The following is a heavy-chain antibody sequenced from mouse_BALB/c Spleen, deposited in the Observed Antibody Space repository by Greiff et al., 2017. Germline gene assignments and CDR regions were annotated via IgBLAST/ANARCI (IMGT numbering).Heavy chain of an antibody. D-gene: IGHD2-1*01. Sequence: EVQLVESGGGLVKPGGSLKLSCAASGFTFSSYTMSWVRQTPEKRLEWVATISSGGSYTYYPDSVKGRFTISRDNAKNTLYLQMSSLKSEDTAMYYCTRGAYGNYAWFAYWGQGTLVTVSA. CDR1: GFTFSSYT. J-gene: IGHJ3*01. V-gene: IGHV5-6-4*01. CDR2: ISSGGSYT. CDR3: TRGAYGNYAWFAY.